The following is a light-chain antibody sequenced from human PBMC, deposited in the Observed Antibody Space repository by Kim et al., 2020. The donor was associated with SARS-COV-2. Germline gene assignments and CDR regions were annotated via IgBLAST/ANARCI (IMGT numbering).Light chain of an antibody. J-gene: IGLJ1*01. V-gene: IGLV1-40*01. CDR3: HSYDSGLTGYV. CDR2: GDT. Sequence: RAPTPSTGGSSNVGGDYDVHWYQHLPGTAPQLLIFGDTTRASGVPGRFSGSKSGTSASLAITGLQAEDEGDYYCHSYDSGLTGYVFGSGTKVTVL. CDR1: SSNVGGDYD.